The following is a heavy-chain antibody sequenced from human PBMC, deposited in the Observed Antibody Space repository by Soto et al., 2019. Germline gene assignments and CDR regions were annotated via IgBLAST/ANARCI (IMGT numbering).Heavy chain of an antibody. J-gene: IGHJ4*02. CDR1: GFTFSSYA. Sequence: GGSLRLSCAASGFTFSSYAMSWVRQAPGEGLKLVSAISGSGGSTYYADSVKGRFTISRDNSKNTLYLQMNSLRDEDTAVYYCAKDLTSTSRTPELWGQGTLVTVSS. V-gene: IGHV3-23*01. CDR3: AKDLTSTSRTPEL. CDR2: ISGSGGST. D-gene: IGHD2-2*01.